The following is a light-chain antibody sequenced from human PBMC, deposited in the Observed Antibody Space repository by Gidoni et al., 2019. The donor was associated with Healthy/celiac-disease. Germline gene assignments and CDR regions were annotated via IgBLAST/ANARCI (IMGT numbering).Light chain of an antibody. V-gene: IGKV1-9*01. CDR3: QQLNSYPVT. CDR1: QGMRSY. Sequence: DIQLTQSPSFLSGSVGDRVTINCRASQGMRSYLAWYQQKPGKAPKLLIYAASTLQSGVPSRFSGSGSETEFTLTISSLQPEVFATYYCQQLNSYPVTFGQGTKLEI. J-gene: IGKJ2*01. CDR2: AAS.